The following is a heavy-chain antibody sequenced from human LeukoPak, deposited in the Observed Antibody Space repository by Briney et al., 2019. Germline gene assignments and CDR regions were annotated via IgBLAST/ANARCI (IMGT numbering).Heavy chain of an antibody. D-gene: IGHD3-10*01. CDR1: GFTFSSYE. CDR2: ISWNSGSI. CDR3: AKGSYFSTTPPFDY. J-gene: IGHJ4*02. Sequence: PGGSLRLSCAASGFTFSSYEMNWVRQAPGKGLEWVSGISWNSGSIGYADSVKGRFTISRDNAKNSLYLQMNSLRAEDMALYYCAKGSYFSTTPPFDYWGQGTLVTVSS. V-gene: IGHV3-9*03.